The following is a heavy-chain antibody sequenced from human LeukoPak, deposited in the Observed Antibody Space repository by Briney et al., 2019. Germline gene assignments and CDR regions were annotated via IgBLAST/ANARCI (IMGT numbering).Heavy chain of an antibody. J-gene: IGHJ4*02. CDR3: ARTIAVGITIFGVVITSYFDY. CDR2: IYYSGST. V-gene: IGHV4-59*08. Sequence: ETLSLTCTVSGGSFTPYYWSWIRQPPGKGLEWIGHIYYSGSTNYNPSLKSRVTISLDTSKNQFSLKLSSVTAADTAVYYCARTIAVGITIFGVVITSYFDYWGQGTLVTVSS. D-gene: IGHD3-3*01. CDR1: GGSFTPYY.